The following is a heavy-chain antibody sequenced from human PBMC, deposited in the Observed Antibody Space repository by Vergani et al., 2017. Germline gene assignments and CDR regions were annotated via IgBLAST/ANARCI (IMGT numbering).Heavy chain of an antibody. Sequence: EVQLLESGGGLVQPGGSLRLSCAASGFTFSSYAMSWVRQAPGKGLEWVSAISGSGGSTYYADSVKGRFTISRDNSKNTLYLQMNSLRAEDTAVYYCAKDHERIVLMVYAVLPPRAFDIWGQGTMVTVSS. CDR1: GFTFSSYA. V-gene: IGHV3-23*01. J-gene: IGHJ3*02. CDR3: AKDHERIVLMVYAVLPPRAFDI. D-gene: IGHD2-8*01. CDR2: ISGSGGST.